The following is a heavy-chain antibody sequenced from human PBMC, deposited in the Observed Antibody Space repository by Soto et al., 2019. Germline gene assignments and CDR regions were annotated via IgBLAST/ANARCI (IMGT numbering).Heavy chain of an antibody. CDR3: TTVYGSVAVYYYYYMDV. CDR2: IKSKTDGGTT. Sequence: GGSLRLSCAASGFTFSNAWMSWVRQAPGKGLEWVGRIKSKTDGGTTDYAAPVKGRFTISRDDSKNTLYLQMNSLKTEDTAVYYCTTVYGSVAVYYYYYMDVWGKGTTVTVSS. CDR1: GFTFSNAW. V-gene: IGHV3-15*01. D-gene: IGHD6-19*01. J-gene: IGHJ6*03.